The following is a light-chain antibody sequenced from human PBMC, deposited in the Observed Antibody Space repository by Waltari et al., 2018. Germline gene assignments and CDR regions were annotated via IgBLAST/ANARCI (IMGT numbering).Light chain of an antibody. V-gene: IGLV1-40*01. Sequence: QSVLTQPPSVSGAPGQRVTISCTGSSSNIGAGYDVHWYQQLPGTAPKLLIYHNNNRTSGVPDRVAGSKSGTSAALAITGLQAEDEADYYCQSYDGSLGGAVFGGGTQLTVL. CDR3: QSYDGSLGGAV. CDR2: HNN. CDR1: SSNIGAGYD. J-gene: IGLJ7*01.